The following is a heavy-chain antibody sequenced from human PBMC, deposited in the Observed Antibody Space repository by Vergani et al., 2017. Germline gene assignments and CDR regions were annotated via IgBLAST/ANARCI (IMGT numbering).Heavy chain of an antibody. Sequence: QVQLQQWGPGLLKPSETLSLTCAVYGGSLSGYYWSWTRLAPGKGLEWIGEINHSGTINYNPTLKSPFNVSIDTSRDHFSLKLRSVSAADTAVYFCARRAERWETLLRDDFDVWGQGTFVTVSP. CDR2: INHSGTI. D-gene: IGHD1-26*01. CDR1: GGSLSGYY. J-gene: IGHJ3*01. CDR3: ARRAERWETLLRDDFDV. V-gene: IGHV4-34*01.